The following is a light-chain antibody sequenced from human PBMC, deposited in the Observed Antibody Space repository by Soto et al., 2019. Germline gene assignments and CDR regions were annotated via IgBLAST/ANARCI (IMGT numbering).Light chain of an antibody. CDR3: SSYTTSSTLRVL. Sequence: QSVLTQPASVSGSPGQSITISCTGTSSDVGGYNYVSWYQHYPGKAPKLMIYEVSNRPSGVSHRFSGSRSGNTASLTISGLQAEDEADYYCSSYTTSSTLRVLFGGGTKLTVL. CDR2: EVS. CDR1: SSDVGGYNY. J-gene: IGLJ2*01. V-gene: IGLV2-14*01.